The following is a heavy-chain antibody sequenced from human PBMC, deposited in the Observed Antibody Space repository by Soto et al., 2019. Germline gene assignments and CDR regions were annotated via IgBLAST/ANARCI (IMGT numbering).Heavy chain of an antibody. D-gene: IGHD4-17*01. CDR3: AREENGGWFDP. CDR2: ISYDGSNK. CDR1: GFTFSSYA. J-gene: IGHJ5*02. Sequence: QVQLVESGGGVVQPGRSLRLSCAASGFTFSSYAMHWVRQAPGKGLEWVAVISYDGSNKYYADSVKGRFTISRDKSKNTLYLQMNSLSIVDTAVYYCAREENGGWFDPWGQGTLVTVSS. V-gene: IGHV3-30-3*01.